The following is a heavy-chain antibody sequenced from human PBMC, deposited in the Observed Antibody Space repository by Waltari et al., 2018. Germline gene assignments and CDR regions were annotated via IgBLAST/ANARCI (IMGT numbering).Heavy chain of an antibody. Sequence: QVQLQESGPGLVKPSETLSLTCAVSGYSISSGYYWGWIRQPPGKGLEWIGSIYHSGSTDYNPSLKSRVTISVDTSKNPFSLKLSSVTAADTAVYYCARRNDYDLWSGYYTGGYFQHWGQGTLVTVSS. V-gene: IGHV4-38-2*01. D-gene: IGHD3-3*01. CDR1: GYSISSGYY. CDR2: IYHSGST. CDR3: ARRNDYDLWSGYYTGGYFQH. J-gene: IGHJ1*01.